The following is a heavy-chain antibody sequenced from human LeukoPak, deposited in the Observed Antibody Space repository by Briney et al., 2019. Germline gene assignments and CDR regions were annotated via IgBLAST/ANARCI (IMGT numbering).Heavy chain of an antibody. CDR1: GVTFRSYA. CDR2: ISGSGGST. CDR3: AKPYNKYCSSTSCYTFDY. Sequence: GGSLRLSCAASGVTFRSYAMSWVRQAPGKGLEWVSAISGSGGSTYYADSVKGRFTISRDNSKNTLYLQMNSLRAEDTAVYYCAKPYNKYCSSTSCYTFDYWGQGTLVTVSS. V-gene: IGHV3-23*01. D-gene: IGHD2-2*02. J-gene: IGHJ4*02.